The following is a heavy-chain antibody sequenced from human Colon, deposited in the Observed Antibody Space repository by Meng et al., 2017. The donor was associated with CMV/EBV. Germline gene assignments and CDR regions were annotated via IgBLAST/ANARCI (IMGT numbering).Heavy chain of an antibody. J-gene: IGHJ5*02. D-gene: IGHD3-22*01. CDR1: LTTSGVG. V-gene: IGHV2-5*02. Sequence: LTTSGVGVGWIRQPPGKALEWLALLYWDDDKRYSPSLRSRLTITKDTSKNEVVLTMTNMDPVDTGTYYRARSYYYDSSGYYYAGYFDPWGQGTLVTVSS. CDR2: LYWDDDK. CDR3: ARSYYYDSSGYYYAGYFDP.